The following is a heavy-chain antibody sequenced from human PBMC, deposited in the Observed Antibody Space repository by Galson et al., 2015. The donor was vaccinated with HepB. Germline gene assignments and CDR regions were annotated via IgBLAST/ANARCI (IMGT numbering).Heavy chain of an antibody. CDR1: GFTFSSYR. CDR3: ARLGGSGSYDILTSETIPNDFDY. J-gene: IGHJ4*02. Sequence: SLRLSCAASGFTFSSYRMSWVRQAPGKGLEWVANIKEDGSEKYYVDSVKGRFTISRDNAKNSLYLQMNSLRAEDTAVYYCARLGGSGSYDILTSETIPNDFDYWGQGTLVTVSS. V-gene: IGHV3-7*01. CDR2: IKEDGSEK. D-gene: IGHD3-9*01.